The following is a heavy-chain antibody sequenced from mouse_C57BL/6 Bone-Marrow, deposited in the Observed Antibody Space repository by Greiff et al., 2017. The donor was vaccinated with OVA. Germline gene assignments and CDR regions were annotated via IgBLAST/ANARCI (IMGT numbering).Heavy chain of an antibody. CDR3: ARGSDCAAWFAY. V-gene: IGHV1-7*01. J-gene: IGHJ3*01. D-gene: IGHD2-13*01. CDR1: GYTFTSYW. Sequence: VQLQQSGAELAKPGASVKLSCTASGYTFTSYWMHWVKQRPGQGLEWIGYINPSSGYTKYTQKFKDKATLTADKSSSTAYMQLSSLTYEDSAVDYCARGSDCAAWFAYWGQGTLVTVSA. CDR2: INPSSGYT.